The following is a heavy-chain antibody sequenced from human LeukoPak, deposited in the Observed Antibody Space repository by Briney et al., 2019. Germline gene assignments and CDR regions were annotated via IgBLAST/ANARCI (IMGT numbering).Heavy chain of an antibody. CDR3: ARHNYYYDSSDLDY. D-gene: IGHD3-22*01. Sequence: SETLSLTCTVSGGSISSSSYYWGWIRQPPGKGLEWIGSIYYSGSTYYNPSLKSRVTISVDTSKNQFSLKLSSVTAADTAVYYCARHNYYYDSSDLDYWGQGTLVTVSS. J-gene: IGHJ4*02. CDR2: IYYSGST. V-gene: IGHV4-39*01. CDR1: GGSISSSSYY.